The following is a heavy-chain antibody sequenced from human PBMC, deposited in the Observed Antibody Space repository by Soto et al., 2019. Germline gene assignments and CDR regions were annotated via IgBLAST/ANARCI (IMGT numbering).Heavy chain of an antibody. J-gene: IGHJ6*02. CDR2: ISAYNGNT. Sequence: ASVKVSCKASGYTFTSYGISWVRQAPGQGLEWMGWISAYNGNTNYAQKFQGRVTITADESTSTAYMELSSLRSEDTAVYYCAYGGSGVWGQGTTVTVSS. CDR1: GYTFTSYG. D-gene: IGHD5-12*01. V-gene: IGHV1-18*01. CDR3: AYGGSGV.